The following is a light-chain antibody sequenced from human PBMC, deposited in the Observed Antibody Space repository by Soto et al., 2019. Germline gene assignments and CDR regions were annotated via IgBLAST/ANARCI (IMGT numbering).Light chain of an antibody. J-gene: IGKJ4*01. CDR3: QQLSEYPLT. Sequence: DIQLTQSPSFLSASVGDRVTITCRASQGIGRSLAWYQQNPGKAPKVLIYDAVILQSGVPSRFSGSGSGTEFPLTISSLQPEDFATYYCQQLSEYPLTFGGGTKVEIK. CDR2: DAV. CDR1: QGIGRS. V-gene: IGKV1-9*01.